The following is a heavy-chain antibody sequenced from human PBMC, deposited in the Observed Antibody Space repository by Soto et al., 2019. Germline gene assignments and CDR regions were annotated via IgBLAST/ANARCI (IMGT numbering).Heavy chain of an antibody. Sequence: QVQLVQSGAEVKKPGSSVKVSCKASGGTFSSYAISWVRQAPGQGLEWMGGIIPIFGTANYAQKFQGRVTITADESTGTAYMELSSLRSEDTAVYYCARADIVVVPAASYYYYYGMDVWGQGTTVTVSS. V-gene: IGHV1-69*01. D-gene: IGHD2-2*01. CDR3: ARADIVVVPAASYYYYYGMDV. CDR1: GGTFSSYA. J-gene: IGHJ6*02. CDR2: IIPIFGTA.